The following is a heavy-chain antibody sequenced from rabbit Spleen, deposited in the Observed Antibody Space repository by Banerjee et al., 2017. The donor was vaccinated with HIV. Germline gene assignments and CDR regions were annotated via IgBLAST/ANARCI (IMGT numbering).Heavy chain of an antibody. D-gene: IGHD1-1*01. CDR1: GFSFSSSYY. J-gene: IGHJ6*01. Sequence: QSLEESGGGLVQPEGSLTLTCTASGFSFSSSYYMCWVRQAPGKGLEWIACIYTGGSGSTAYASWAKGRFTISKTSSTTVTLQLNSLTAADTATYFCARDTSSSFSSYGMDLWGPGTLVTVS. V-gene: IGHV1S40*01. CDR2: IYTGGSGST. CDR3: ARDTSSSFSSYGMDL.